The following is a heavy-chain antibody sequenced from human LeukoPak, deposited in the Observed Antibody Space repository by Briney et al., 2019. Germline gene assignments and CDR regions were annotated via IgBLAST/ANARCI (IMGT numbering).Heavy chain of an antibody. Sequence: TGGSLRLSCAASGFTFSRFGMNWVRQAPGKGLEWISYISSSSSAIYYADSVKGRFTISRDNAKNSLYLQMSSLRDEDTAVYYCAQKGGTDHWGRGTLVTVSS. D-gene: IGHD2-15*01. CDR3: AQKGGTDH. V-gene: IGHV3-48*02. CDR2: ISSSSSAI. J-gene: IGHJ4*02. CDR1: GFTFSRFG.